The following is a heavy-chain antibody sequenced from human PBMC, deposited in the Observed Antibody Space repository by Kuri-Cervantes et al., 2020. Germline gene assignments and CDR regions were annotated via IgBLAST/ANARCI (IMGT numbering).Heavy chain of an antibody. D-gene: IGHD5-18*01. CDR1: GGSISSGDYY. V-gene: IGHV4-30-4*01. Sequence: SETLSLTCTVSGGSISSGDYYWSWIRQPPGKGLEWIGYIYHSGSTNYNPSLKSRVTISVDTSKNQFSLKLSSVTAADTAVYYCARVLRGYSYGKYYFDYWGQGTLVTVSS. CDR2: IYHSGST. CDR3: ARVLRGYSYGKYYFDY. J-gene: IGHJ4*02.